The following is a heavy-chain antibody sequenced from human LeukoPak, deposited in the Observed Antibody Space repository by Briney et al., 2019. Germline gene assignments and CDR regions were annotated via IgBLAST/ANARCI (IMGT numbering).Heavy chain of an antibody. CDR3: ARHVTISGPYDASDI. D-gene: IGHD5-24*01. V-gene: IGHV4-59*08. CDR1: GDSISSYY. Sequence: SATLSLTCTVSGDSISSYYWSWIRQPPGKGLEWIGYIYYSGGTDYNPSLKSRVTISVDTSKNQFSLKLRSVTAADTAVYYCARHVTISGPYDASDIWGQGTMVTVSP. J-gene: IGHJ3*02. CDR2: IYYSGGT.